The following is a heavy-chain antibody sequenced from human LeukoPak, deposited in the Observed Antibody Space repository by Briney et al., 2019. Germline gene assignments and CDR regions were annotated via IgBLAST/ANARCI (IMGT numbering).Heavy chain of an antibody. CDR2: IIPIFGTA. CDR1: GGTFSSYA. Sequence: ASVKVSCKASGGTFSSYAISWVRQAPGQGLEWMGGIIPIFGTANYAQKLQGRVTMTTDTSTSTAYMELRSLRSDDTAVYYCAREGESEWPTNDYWGQGTLVTVSS. J-gene: IGHJ4*02. CDR3: AREGESEWPTNDY. V-gene: IGHV1-69*05. D-gene: IGHD3-16*01.